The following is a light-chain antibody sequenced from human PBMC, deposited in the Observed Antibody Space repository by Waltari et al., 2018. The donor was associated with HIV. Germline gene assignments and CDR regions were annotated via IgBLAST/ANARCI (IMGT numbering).Light chain of an antibody. CDR2: GAS. J-gene: IGKJ5*01. Sequence: DIQMTQSPSSVSASLGDRVTITCRATQGISSWLAWYQQKPGKAPKLLISGASILQRGISSRFSGRGSGTDFTLTITSLQPEDIATYYCQQTIYFPITFGQGTRLEIK. CDR1: QGISSW. V-gene: IGKV1D-12*01. CDR3: QQTIYFPIT.